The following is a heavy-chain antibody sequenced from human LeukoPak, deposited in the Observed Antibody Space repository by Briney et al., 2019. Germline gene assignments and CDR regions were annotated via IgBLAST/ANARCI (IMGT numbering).Heavy chain of an antibody. CDR3: AKGVVGATEYYYYYGMDV. D-gene: IGHD1-26*01. CDR2: ISWNSGSI. Sequence: PGRSLRLSCAASGFTFDDYAMHWVRQAPGKGLEWVSGISWNSGSIGYADSVKGRFTISRDNAKNSLYLQMNSLRAEDTALYYCAKGVVGATEYYYYYGMDVWGQGTTVTVSS. V-gene: IGHV3-9*01. J-gene: IGHJ6*02. CDR1: GFTFDDYA.